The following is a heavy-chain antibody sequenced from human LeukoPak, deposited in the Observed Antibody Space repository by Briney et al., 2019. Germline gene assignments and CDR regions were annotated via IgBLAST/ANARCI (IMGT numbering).Heavy chain of an antibody. CDR2: ISSSSSYI. J-gene: IGHJ4*02. CDR3: ARDKWLTATHYFDY. CDR1: GFTFSSDA. D-gene: IGHD6-19*01. V-gene: IGHV3-21*01. Sequence: GGSLRLSCAASGFTFSSDAMNWVRQAPGKGLEWVSSISSSSSYIYYADSVKGRFTVSRDNAKNSVYLQMNSLRAEDTAVYYCARDKWLTATHYFDYWGQGTLVTVSS.